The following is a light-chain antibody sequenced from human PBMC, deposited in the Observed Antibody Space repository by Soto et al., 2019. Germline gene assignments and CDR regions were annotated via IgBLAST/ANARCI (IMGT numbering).Light chain of an antibody. J-gene: IGKJ1*01. CDR3: QQSDSTPQT. Sequence: DIQMTQSPSSLSASVGDRVTISCRASQSISNYLNWYQQKPGTAPKLLIYAASSLQSGVPSRFSGSGSGTDFTLTISSLQIEDFGTYFCQQSDSTPQTFGQGTKVEIK. CDR2: AAS. V-gene: IGKV1-39*01. CDR1: QSISNY.